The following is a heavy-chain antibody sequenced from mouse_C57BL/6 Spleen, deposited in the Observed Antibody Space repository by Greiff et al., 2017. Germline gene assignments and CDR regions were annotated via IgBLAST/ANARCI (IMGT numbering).Heavy chain of an antibody. V-gene: IGHV14-2*01. CDR2: IDPNGGDT. CDR1: GFNFKDYY. Sequence: EVQLQQSGAELVKPGASVKLSCTASGFNFKDYYMHWVKQRTEQGLEWIGRIDPNGGDTNYAPKFQGKAMITVDTSSNTAYLQLSSLTSEDAAVYCCARWVYGCDWYFGVWGTGTTVTVSS. D-gene: IGHD2-2*01. J-gene: IGHJ1*03. CDR3: ARWVYGCDWYFGV.